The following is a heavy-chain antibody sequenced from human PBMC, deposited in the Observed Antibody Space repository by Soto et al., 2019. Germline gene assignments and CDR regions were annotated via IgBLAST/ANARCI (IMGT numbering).Heavy chain of an antibody. CDR1: GFTFRTYA. CDR3: ARDRGWTGYELEY. J-gene: IGHJ4*02. D-gene: IGHD5-12*01. Sequence: EVQWMESGGGLVQPGGSLRLSCAASGFTFRTYAMNWVRQVPGKGLEWVSYISHSSSTIYYADSVKGRFTISRDNAKNSLYLQMDSLRDEHTAIYYCARDRGWTGYELEYWGQGTLVTVSS. CDR2: ISHSSSTI. V-gene: IGHV3-48*02.